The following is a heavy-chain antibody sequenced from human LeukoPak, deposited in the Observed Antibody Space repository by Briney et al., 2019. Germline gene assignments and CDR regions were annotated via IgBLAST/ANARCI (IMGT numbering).Heavy chain of an antibody. D-gene: IGHD2-15*01. V-gene: IGHV4-39*07. Sequence: SETLSLTCTVSGGSISSSSYYWGWIRQPPGKGLEWIGSIYYSGSTYYNPSLKSRVTISVDTSKNQFSLKLSSVTAADTAVYYCARGSGGGGPIVVVRRPYGYFDYWGQGTLVTVSS. CDR2: IYYSGST. J-gene: IGHJ4*02. CDR3: ARGSGGGGPIVVVRRPYGYFDY. CDR1: GGSISSSSYY.